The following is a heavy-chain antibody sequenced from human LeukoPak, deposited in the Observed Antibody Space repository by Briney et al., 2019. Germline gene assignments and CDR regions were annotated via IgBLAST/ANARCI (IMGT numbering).Heavy chain of an antibody. D-gene: IGHD1-26*01. CDR2: INPNSGGT. CDR1: GYTFTCYY. V-gene: IGHV1-2*02. Sequence: ASVKVSCKASGYTFTCYYMHWVRQAPGQGLEWMGWINPNSGGTNYAQKFQGRVTITRDTSASTAYMELSSLRSDDTAVYYCARVPPLYSGSYRDLDYWGQGTLVTVSS. CDR3: ARVPPLYSGSYRDLDY. J-gene: IGHJ4*02.